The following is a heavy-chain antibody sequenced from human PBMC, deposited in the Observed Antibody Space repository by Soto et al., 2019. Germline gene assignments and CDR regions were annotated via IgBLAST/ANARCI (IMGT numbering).Heavy chain of an antibody. CDR3: VKGVYYYDSSGYYPFDY. Sequence: GGSLRLSCSASGFTFSTYSIHWVRQAPGKGLEYVSSISTNGGSTDYADSVKGRFTISRDNSKNTVYLQMSSLRAEDTAVYYCVKGVYYYDSSGYYPFDYWGQGTLVTVSS. CDR2: ISTNGGST. CDR1: GFTFSTYS. V-gene: IGHV3-64D*06. J-gene: IGHJ4*02. D-gene: IGHD3-22*01.